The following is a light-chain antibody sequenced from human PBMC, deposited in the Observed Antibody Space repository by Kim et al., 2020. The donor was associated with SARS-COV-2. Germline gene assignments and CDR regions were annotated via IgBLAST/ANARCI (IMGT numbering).Light chain of an antibody. Sequence: SASVGDRDTITCQASDDIKNHLSWFQQRPGKAPKVLIQGAVNLETGVPSRFSATGFGTDFTLTISSLQPEDLATYFCQQYYDDVTFGQGTKVDIK. V-gene: IGKV1-33*01. CDR1: DDIKNH. J-gene: IGKJ1*01. CDR3: QQYYDDVT. CDR2: GAV.